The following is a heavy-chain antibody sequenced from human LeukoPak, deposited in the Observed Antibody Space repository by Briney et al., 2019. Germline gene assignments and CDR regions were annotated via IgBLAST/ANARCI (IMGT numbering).Heavy chain of an antibody. CDR2: ISSSGSTI. D-gene: IGHD3-22*01. CDR3: ARAPSHYYDSSGYKARVYYMDV. CDR1: GFTFSTYG. J-gene: IGHJ6*03. V-gene: IGHV3-11*01. Sequence: GGTLRLSCTASGFTFSTYGMSWIRQAPGKGLEWVSYISSSGSTIYYADSVKGRFTISRDNAKNSLYLQMTSLRAEDTAVYYCARAPSHYYDSSGYKARVYYMDVWGKGTTVTISS.